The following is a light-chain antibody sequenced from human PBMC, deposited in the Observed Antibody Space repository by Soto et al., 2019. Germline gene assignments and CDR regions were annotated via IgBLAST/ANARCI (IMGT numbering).Light chain of an antibody. CDR2: DAT. CDR1: QSIIKY. V-gene: IGKV1-39*01. J-gene: IGKJ2*01. Sequence: DLQMTQSPSSLSASVGDRVTITCRASQSIIKYLNWYQQKPGIAPNLLIYDATALRSGVPSRFSGSGSGTDFTLTISSLQPEDFATYYCQQSYRTPYTFGQGTKLEIK. CDR3: QQSYRTPYT.